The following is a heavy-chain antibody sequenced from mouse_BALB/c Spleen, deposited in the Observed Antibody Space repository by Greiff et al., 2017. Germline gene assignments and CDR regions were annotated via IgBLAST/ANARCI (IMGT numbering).Heavy chain of an antibody. V-gene: IGHV7-3*02. J-gene: IGHJ3*01. CDR3: ARVYGSSPWFAY. D-gene: IGHD1-1*01. CDR2: IRNKANGYTT. CDR1: GFTFTDYY. Sequence: EVQRVESGGGLVQPGGSLRLSCATSGFTFTDYYMSWVRQPPGKALEWLGFIRNKANGYTTEYSASVKGRFTISRDNSQSILYLQMNTLRAEDSATYDCARVYGSSPWFAYWGQGTLVTVSA.